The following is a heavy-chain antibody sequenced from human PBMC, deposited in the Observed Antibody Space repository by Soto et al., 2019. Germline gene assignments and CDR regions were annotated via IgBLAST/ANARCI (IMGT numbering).Heavy chain of an antibody. CDR1: GFTFSDYY. Sequence: QVQLVESGGDLVKPGGSLRLSCAASGFTFSDYYMSWIRQAPGEGLEWVSYISSSGTIIYYADSVKGRFTISRDNAKNSLYLQMNTRSAEDTAVYYCAREFRDGAFDVWGQGAMVTVSS. CDR3: AREFRDGAFDV. V-gene: IGHV3-11*01. CDR2: ISSSGTII. J-gene: IGHJ3*01.